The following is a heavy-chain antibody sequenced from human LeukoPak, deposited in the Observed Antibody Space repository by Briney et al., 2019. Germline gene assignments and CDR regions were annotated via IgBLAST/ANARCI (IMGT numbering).Heavy chain of an antibody. V-gene: IGHV1-2*02. J-gene: IGHJ4*02. Sequence: ASVKVSCKVSGYTLTELSMHWVRQAPGQGLEWMAWINPNSGGTYYAQNFHDRITLTRDTSISTAYMELSRLRSDDTAIYYCARANALYCSSTSCLFDYWGQGTLVTVSS. CDR1: GYTLTELS. CDR2: INPNSGGT. CDR3: ARANALYCSSTSCLFDY. D-gene: IGHD2-2*01.